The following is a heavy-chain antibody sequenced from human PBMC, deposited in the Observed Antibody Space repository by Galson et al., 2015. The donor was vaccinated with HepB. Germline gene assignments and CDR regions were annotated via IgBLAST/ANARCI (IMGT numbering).Heavy chain of an antibody. CDR2: ISGSGGST. CDR3: AKGGHIVVVTAIPDWYFDL. Sequence: SLRLSCAASGFTFSSYAMSWVRQAPGKGLEWVSAISGSGGSTYYADSVKGRFTISRDNSKNTLYLQMNSLRAEDTAVYYCAKGGHIVVVTAIPDWYFDLWGRGTLVTVSS. D-gene: IGHD2-21*02. CDR1: GFTFSSYA. J-gene: IGHJ2*01. V-gene: IGHV3-23*01.